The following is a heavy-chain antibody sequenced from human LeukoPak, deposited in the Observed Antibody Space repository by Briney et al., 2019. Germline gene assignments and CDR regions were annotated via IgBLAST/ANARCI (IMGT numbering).Heavy chain of an antibody. Sequence: GASVKVSCKASGYTFTSYGISWVRQAPGQGLEWMGWISAYNGNTNYAQKLQGRVTMTTDTSTSTAYMELSSLRSEDTAVYYCARDRYSNYDYYYYGMDVWGQGTTVTVSS. J-gene: IGHJ6*02. CDR2: ISAYNGNT. CDR3: ARDRYSNYDYYYYGMDV. V-gene: IGHV1-18*01. CDR1: GYTFTSYG. D-gene: IGHD4-11*01.